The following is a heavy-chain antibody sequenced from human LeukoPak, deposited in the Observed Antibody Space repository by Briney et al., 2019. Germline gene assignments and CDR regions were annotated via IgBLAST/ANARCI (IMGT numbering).Heavy chain of an antibody. D-gene: IGHD1-26*01. CDR2: IYYSGST. V-gene: IGHV4-59*01. Sequence: SETLSLTCTVSGGSISSYYWSWIRQPPGKGLEWIGYIYYSGSTNYNPSLKSRVTISVDTSKNQFSLKLSSVTAADTAVYYCARSEVGATSVSYYYYYMDVWGKGTTVTVSS. CDR1: GGSISSYY. J-gene: IGHJ6*03. CDR3: ARSEVGATSVSYYYYYMDV.